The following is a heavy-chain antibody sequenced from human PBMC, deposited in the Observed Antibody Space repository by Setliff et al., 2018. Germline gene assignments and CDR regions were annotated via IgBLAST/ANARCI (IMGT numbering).Heavy chain of an antibody. J-gene: IGHJ3*02. CDR2: IGGRGIST. CDR3: AKDYDTSDYYSLISPSAFDI. V-gene: IGHV3-23*01. D-gene: IGHD3-22*01. CDR1: GFTFGDFA. Sequence: GSLRLSCAASGFTFGDFAMTWVRQAPGKGLEWVSGIGGRGISTYYADSVKGRFTISRDNSKNTLYLQMNSLRAEDTALYYCAKDYDTSDYYSLISPSAFDIWGQGTMVTVSS.